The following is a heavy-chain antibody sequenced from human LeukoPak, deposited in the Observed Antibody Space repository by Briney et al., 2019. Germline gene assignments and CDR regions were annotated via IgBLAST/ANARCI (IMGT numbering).Heavy chain of an antibody. J-gene: IGHJ3*02. CDR3: ARVQNHQAFDI. D-gene: IGHD1-14*01. Sequence: DSVRGRFTISRDNAKSSVYLQMNSLRAEDTAVYYCARVQNHQAFDIWGQGTMVTVSS. V-gene: IGHV3-7*04.